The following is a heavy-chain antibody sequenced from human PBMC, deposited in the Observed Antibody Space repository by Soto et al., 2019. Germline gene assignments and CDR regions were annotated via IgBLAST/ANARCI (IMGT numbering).Heavy chain of an antibody. CDR3: ARPNSSGWRSYYGMDV. CDR2: IYPGDSDT. Sequence: GESLKISCKGSGYSFTSYWIGWARQMPGKGLEWMGIIYPGDSDTRYSPSFQGQVTISADKSISTAYLQWSSLKASDTAMYYCARPNSSGWRSYYGMDVWGQGTTVTSP. D-gene: IGHD6-19*01. CDR1: GYSFTSYW. J-gene: IGHJ6*02. V-gene: IGHV5-51*01.